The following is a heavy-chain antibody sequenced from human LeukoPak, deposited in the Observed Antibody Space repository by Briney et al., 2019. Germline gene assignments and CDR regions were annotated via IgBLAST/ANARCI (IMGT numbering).Heavy chain of an antibody. CDR2: IKGDGSQK. CDR3: ARWRGAQSEFEY. V-gene: IGHV3-7*01. J-gene: IGHJ4*02. D-gene: IGHD3-3*01. CDR1: GFTFSAYW. Sequence: GGSLRLSCTASGFTFSAYWMTWVRQAPGEGLEFVANIKGDGSQKEYVDSVKGRFTISRDNAKNSLYLQMISLRAEDTAVYYCARWRGAQSEFEYWGQGTLVTVSS.